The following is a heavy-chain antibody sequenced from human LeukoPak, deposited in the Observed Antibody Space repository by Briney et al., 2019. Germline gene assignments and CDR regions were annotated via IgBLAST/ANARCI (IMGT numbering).Heavy chain of an antibody. V-gene: IGHV3-74*01. CDR3: GRDLGGRGGA. D-gene: IGHD1-26*01. CDR1: GFSFSTYW. Sequence: GGSLRLSCAASGFSFSTYWMHWVRQVPGTGLVWVSRTNTDGSITDYADSVKSRFTISRDNAKDTLYLQMNSLRPEDTAVYYCGRDLGGRGGAWGQGTLVTVSS. J-gene: IGHJ5*02. CDR2: TNTDGSIT.